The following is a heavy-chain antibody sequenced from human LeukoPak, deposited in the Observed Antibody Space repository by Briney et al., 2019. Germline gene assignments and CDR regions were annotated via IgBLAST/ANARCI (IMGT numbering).Heavy chain of an antibody. CDR1: GYTFTSYG. CDR3: ARDRSSSSEGWFDP. J-gene: IGHJ5*02. D-gene: IGHD6-6*01. Sequence: GASVKVSCKASGYTFTSYGISWVRQAPGQGLEWMGWISAYNGNKNYAQKLQGRVTMTTDTSTSTAYMELRSLRSDDTAVYYCARDRSSSSEGWFDPWGQGTLVTVSS. CDR2: ISAYNGNK. V-gene: IGHV1-18*01.